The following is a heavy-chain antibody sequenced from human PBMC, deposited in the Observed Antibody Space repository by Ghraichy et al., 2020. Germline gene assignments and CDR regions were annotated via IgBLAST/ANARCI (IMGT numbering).Heavy chain of an antibody. Sequence: GGSLRLSCAASGLTVSNNYMSWVRQAPGKGLEWVSAISGSGGNTYYADSVKGRFTISRDNSKNTLYLQMNSLRAEDTAVYYCAKDPGSSGWYFSLDYWGQGTLVTVSS. CDR1: GLTVSNNY. CDR2: ISGSGGNT. J-gene: IGHJ4*02. CDR3: AKDPGSSGWYFSLDY. D-gene: IGHD6-19*01. V-gene: IGHV3-23*01.